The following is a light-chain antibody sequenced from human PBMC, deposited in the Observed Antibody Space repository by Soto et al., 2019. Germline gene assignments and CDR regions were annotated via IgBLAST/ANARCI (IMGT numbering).Light chain of an antibody. Sequence: QSVLTQSPSASASLGASVKLTCTLSSGHSSYAIAWHQQQPGKGPRYLMKLNSDGSHSKGDGIPDRFSGSSSGAERYLTISSLQSEDEADYYCQTWGTGIQGFGGGTKRTVL. CDR1: SGHSSYA. V-gene: IGLV4-69*01. CDR2: LNSDGSH. CDR3: QTWGTGIQG. J-gene: IGLJ2*01.